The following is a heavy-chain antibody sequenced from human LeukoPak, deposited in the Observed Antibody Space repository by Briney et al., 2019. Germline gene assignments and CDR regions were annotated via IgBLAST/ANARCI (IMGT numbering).Heavy chain of an antibody. CDR1: GGSISSGGYP. CDR2: IYHSGST. CDR3: ARGAYSSGRGAFDI. D-gene: IGHD6-19*01. Sequence: PSETLSLTCAVSGGSISSGGYPWSWIRQPPGKGLEWIGYIYHSGSTYYNPSLKSRVTISVDRSKNQFSLKLSSVTAADTAVYYCARGAYSSGRGAFDIWGQGTMVTVSS. V-gene: IGHV4-30-2*01. J-gene: IGHJ3*02.